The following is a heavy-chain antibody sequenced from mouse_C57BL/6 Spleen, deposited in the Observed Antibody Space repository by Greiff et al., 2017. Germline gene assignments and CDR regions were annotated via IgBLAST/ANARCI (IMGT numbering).Heavy chain of an antibody. D-gene: IGHD4-1*01. CDR3: ARKKEELSLYWYFDV. Sequence: QVQLQQPGAELVKPGASVKMSCKASGYTFTSYWITWVKQRPGQGLEWIGDIYPGSGSTNYNEKFKSKATLTVDTSSSTAYMQLSSLTSEDSAVYYCARKKEELSLYWYFDVWGTGTTVTVSS. V-gene: IGHV1-55*01. CDR2: IYPGSGST. J-gene: IGHJ1*03. CDR1: GYTFTSYW.